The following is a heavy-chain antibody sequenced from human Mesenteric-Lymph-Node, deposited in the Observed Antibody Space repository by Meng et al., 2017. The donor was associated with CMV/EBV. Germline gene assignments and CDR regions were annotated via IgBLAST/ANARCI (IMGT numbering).Heavy chain of an antibody. D-gene: IGHD2-21*01. V-gene: IGHV1-46*01. CDR3: AKAYCGNDCYYLGP. CDR2: INTGRGTT. J-gene: IGHJ5*02. Sequence: ASGYSFITGSMHWVRQAPGQRLEWMGIINTGRGTTTYAQHFQGRITMTRDTSTSTVYMELSSLRSEDTAIYYCAKAYCGNDCYYLGPWGQGTLVTVSS. CDR1: GYSFITGS.